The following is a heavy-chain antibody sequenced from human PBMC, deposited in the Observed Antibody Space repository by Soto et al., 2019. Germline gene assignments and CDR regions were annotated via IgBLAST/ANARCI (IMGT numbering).Heavy chain of an antibody. J-gene: IGHJ4*02. Sequence: SETLSLTCTVSGDSLTSHSYYWTWVRQPPGKGLEWIGNIYYTGNANYNPSLTGRVTLSVDTSRNQFSLRLTSVTTADTAVYYCARVPESAPSDYTLIGYFGSRGQGPLVTVSS. CDR2: IYYTGNA. D-gene: IGHD3-16*01. CDR1: GDSLTSHSYY. CDR3: ARVPESAPSDYTLIGYFGS. V-gene: IGHV4-61*01.